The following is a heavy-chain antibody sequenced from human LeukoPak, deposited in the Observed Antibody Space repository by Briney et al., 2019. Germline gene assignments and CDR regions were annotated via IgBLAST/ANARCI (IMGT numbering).Heavy chain of an antibody. D-gene: IGHD3-22*01. CDR1: GFTFSSYA. CDR3: AIMHPYYDGSGYWVQ. J-gene: IGHJ4*02. Sequence: HPGESLRLSCAASGFTFSSYAMSWVRQAPGKGLEWVSGMSTSGASTSNADSVKGRSTISRDNPRNTLYMQMNSLRAEDTALYYCAIMHPYYDGSGYWVQWGQGTLVTVSS. CDR2: MSTSGAST. V-gene: IGHV3-23*01.